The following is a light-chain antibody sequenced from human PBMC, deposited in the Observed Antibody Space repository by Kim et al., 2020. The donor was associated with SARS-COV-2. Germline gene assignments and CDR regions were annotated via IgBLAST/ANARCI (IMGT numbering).Light chain of an antibody. J-gene: IGLJ2*01. CDR2: NND. V-gene: IGLV1-44*01. CDR3: AAWDDSLIGVL. Sequence: QSVLTQPPSASGTPGQRVTISCSASNSNIGANAVHWYQQLPGTAPKLLIYNNDQRPSGVPDRFSGSRSGTSASLAISGLQSEDEADYICAAWDDSLIGVLFGGGTQLTVL. CDR1: NSNIGANA.